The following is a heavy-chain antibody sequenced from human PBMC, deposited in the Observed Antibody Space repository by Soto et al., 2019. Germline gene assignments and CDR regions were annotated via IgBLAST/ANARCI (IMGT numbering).Heavy chain of an antibody. Sequence: PSETLSLTCTVSGGSISSGGYYWSWIRQHPGKGLEWIGYIYYSGSTYYNPSLKSRVTISVDTSKNQFSLKLSSVTAADTAVYYCARTPYQHYDSSRLYFPHWGQGTLVTVSS. CDR2: IYYSGST. D-gene: IGHD3-22*01. CDR1: GGSISSGGYY. CDR3: ARTPYQHYDSSRLYFPH. J-gene: IGHJ1*01. V-gene: IGHV4-31*03.